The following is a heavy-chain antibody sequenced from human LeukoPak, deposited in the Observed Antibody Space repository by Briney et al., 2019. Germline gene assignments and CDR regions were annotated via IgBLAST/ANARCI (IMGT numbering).Heavy chain of an antibody. CDR1: GGSISSYY. V-gene: IGHV4-4*07. Sequence: ASETLSLTCTVSGGSISSYYLSWIRQPAGKGLEWIGRIYTSGSTNYNPSLKSRVTMSVDTSKNQFSLKLSSVTAADTAVYYCARDRGIAARLYYFDYWGQGTLVTVSS. CDR2: IYTSGST. J-gene: IGHJ4*02. D-gene: IGHD6-6*01. CDR3: ARDRGIAARLYYFDY.